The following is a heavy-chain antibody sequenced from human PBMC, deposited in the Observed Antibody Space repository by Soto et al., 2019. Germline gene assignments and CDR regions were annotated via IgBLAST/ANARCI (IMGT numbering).Heavy chain of an antibody. J-gene: IGHJ4*02. CDR3: ARDILKAIAHIVVVTPLLN. D-gene: IGHD2-21*02. V-gene: IGHV3-30-3*01. Sequence: GGSLRLSCAASGFTFSSYAMHWVRQAPGKGLEWVAVISYDGSNKYYADSVKGRFTISRDNSKNTLYLQMNSLRAEDTAVYYCARDILKAIAHIVVVTPLLNWCQGTLVTVSS. CDR1: GFTFSSYA. CDR2: ISYDGSNK.